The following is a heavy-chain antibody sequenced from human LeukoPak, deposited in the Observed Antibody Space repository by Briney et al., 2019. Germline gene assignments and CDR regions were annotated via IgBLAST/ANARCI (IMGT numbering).Heavy chain of an antibody. CDR1: GFTLSSYS. Sequence: GGSLRLSCAASGFTLSSYSMNWVRQAPGKGLEWVSYISSSSSTIYYAESVKGRFTISRDNAKNSLYLQMNSLRDEDTAVYYCARDQSGTSYWYFDLWGRGTLVTVSS. J-gene: IGHJ2*01. D-gene: IGHD4-23*01. CDR2: ISSSSSTI. CDR3: ARDQSGTSYWYFDL. V-gene: IGHV3-48*02.